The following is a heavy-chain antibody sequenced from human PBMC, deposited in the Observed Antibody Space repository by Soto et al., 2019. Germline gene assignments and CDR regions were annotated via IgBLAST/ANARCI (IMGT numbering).Heavy chain of an antibody. CDR3: ARDGYSNSYFDY. V-gene: IGHV3-33*01. CDR2: IWYDGSNK. J-gene: IGHJ4*02. CDR1: GFTFSSYG. Sequence: GGSLRLSCAASGFTFSSYGMHWVRQAPGKGLEWVAVIWYDGSNKYYADSVKGRFTISRDNSKNTLYLQMNSLRAEDTAVYYCARDGYSNSYFDYWGQGTPVTVSS. D-gene: IGHD4-4*01.